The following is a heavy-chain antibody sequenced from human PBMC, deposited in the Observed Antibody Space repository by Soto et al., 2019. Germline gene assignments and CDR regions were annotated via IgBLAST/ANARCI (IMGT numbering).Heavy chain of an antibody. D-gene: IGHD3-22*01. CDR1: GYIFATSA. J-gene: IGHJ4*02. Sequence: ASVKVSCKSSGYIFATSAIHWLRQAPGQRLEWMAWINSYSGNTEYSQKFQGRLTITRDRSASTAYMELSSLTSEDTAIYYCARGSGHYYDFEFWGQGTLVTAPQ. CDR2: INSYSGNT. CDR3: ARGSGHYYDFEF. V-gene: IGHV1-3*01.